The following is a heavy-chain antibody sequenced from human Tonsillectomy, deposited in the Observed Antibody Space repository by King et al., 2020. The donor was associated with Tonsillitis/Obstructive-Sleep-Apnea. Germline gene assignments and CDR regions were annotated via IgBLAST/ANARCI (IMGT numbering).Heavy chain of an antibody. V-gene: IGHV4-34*01. CDR1: GGSFSGYY. J-gene: IGHJ5*02. CDR3: ARGFIVVVIATSFWFDP. CDR2: INHSGST. D-gene: IGHD2-21*01. Sequence: VQLQQWGAGLLKPSETLSLTCAVYGGSFSGYYWSWIRQPPGKGLEWIGEINHSGSTNYNPSLKSRVTKSVDTSKNQFSLKLSSVTAADTAVYYCARGFIVVVIATSFWFDPWGQGTLVTVSS.